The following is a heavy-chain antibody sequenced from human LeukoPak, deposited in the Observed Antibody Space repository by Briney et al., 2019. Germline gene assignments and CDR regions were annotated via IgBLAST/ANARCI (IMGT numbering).Heavy chain of an antibody. D-gene: IGHD3-10*01. CDR2: ISGSGGST. V-gene: IGHV3-23*01. CDR1: GFTFSSYA. CDR3: AKDRYYGSGSYYAYYNYGMDV. J-gene: IGHJ6*02. Sequence: GGSLRLSCAASGFTFSSYAMSWVRQAPGKGLEWVSAISGSGGSTYYADSVKGRFTISRDNSKNTLYLQMNSLRAEDTAVYYCAKDRYYGSGSYYAYYNYGMDVWGQGTTVTVPS.